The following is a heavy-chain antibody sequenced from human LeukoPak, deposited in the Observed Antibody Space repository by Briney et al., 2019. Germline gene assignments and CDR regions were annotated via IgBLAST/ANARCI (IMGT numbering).Heavy chain of an antibody. V-gene: IGHV4-59*01. CDR1: GVSISSYY. D-gene: IGHD5-12*01. CDR3: ARVRNSGYDSGIDY. J-gene: IGHJ4*02. Sequence: SETLSLTCTVSGVSISSYYWSWIRQPPGKGLEWIGYIYYSGSTNYNPSLKSRVTISVDTSKNQFSLKLSSVTAADTAVYYCARVRNSGYDSGIDYWGQGTLVTVSS. CDR2: IYYSGST.